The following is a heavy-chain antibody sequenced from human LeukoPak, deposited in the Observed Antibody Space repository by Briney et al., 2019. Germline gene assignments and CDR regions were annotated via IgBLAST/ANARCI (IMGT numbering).Heavy chain of an antibody. D-gene: IGHD2-2*01. CDR1: GGSFSGYY. CDR2: INHSGST. CDR3: ARESPYQAFDI. V-gene: IGHV4-34*01. Sequence: PSETLSLTCAVYGGSFSGYYWSWIRQPPGKGLEWIGEINHSGSTYYNPSLKSRVTISVDTSKNQFSLKLSSVTAADTAVYYCARESPYQAFDIWGQGTMVTVSS. J-gene: IGHJ3*02.